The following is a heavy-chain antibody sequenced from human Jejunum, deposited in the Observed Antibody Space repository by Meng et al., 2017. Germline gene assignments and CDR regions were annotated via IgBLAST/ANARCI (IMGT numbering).Heavy chain of an antibody. J-gene: IGHJ2*01. CDR1: GGSIESNNW. CDR2: VYHSGST. V-gene: IGHV4-4*02. D-gene: IGHD3-10*02. CDR3: ARADYVRYFDL. Sequence: QAHLNDHGPGLVKPSEPLSLTCAVSGGSIESNNWWTWLRQPPGQGLEWIGEVYHSGSTHYNPSLQSRVTISIDNSKNRFSLSLNSVTAADTAIYYCARADYVRYFDLWGRGTLVTVSS.